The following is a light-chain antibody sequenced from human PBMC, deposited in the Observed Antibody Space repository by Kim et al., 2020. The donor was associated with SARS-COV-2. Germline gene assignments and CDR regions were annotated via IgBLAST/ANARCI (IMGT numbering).Light chain of an antibody. Sequence: DIQMTQSPSSLSASVGDRVTITCRASQGISNYLAWYQQKPGKVPKLLISVASTLQSGVPSRVSGSASGTDFTLTISSLQPEDVATYYCQIYNRAPPWTFGQGTKVEIK. CDR3: QIYNRAPPWT. V-gene: IGKV1-27*01. CDR1: QGISNY. J-gene: IGKJ1*01. CDR2: VAS.